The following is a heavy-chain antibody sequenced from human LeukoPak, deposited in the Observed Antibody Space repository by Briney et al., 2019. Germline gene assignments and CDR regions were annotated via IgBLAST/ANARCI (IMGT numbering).Heavy chain of an antibody. D-gene: IGHD6-19*01. V-gene: IGHV3-23*01. CDR3: AKGKYSSGGVPDY. CDR2: ISGGGEST. Sequence: GGSLRLSCVASEFTFSSHAMNRVRQAPGKGLEWVSSISGGGESTYYADSVKGRFTVSRDNSKNTLYLQINSLRGEDTAVYYCAKGKYSSGGVPDYWGQGTLVTVSS. J-gene: IGHJ4*02. CDR1: EFTFSSHA.